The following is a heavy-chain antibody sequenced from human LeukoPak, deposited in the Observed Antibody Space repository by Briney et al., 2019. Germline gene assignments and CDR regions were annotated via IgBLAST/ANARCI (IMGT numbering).Heavy chain of an antibody. J-gene: IGHJ4*02. CDR1: GGSVSSGSYY. CDR3: ARWKWELQYFDY. V-gene: IGHV4-30-2*01. Sequence: SETLSLTCTVSGGSVSSGSYYWSWIRQPPGKGLEWIGYIYHSGSTYYNPSLKSRVTISVDRSKNQFSLKLSSVTAADTAVYYCARWKWELQYFDYWGQGTLVTVSS. D-gene: IGHD1-26*01. CDR2: IYHSGST.